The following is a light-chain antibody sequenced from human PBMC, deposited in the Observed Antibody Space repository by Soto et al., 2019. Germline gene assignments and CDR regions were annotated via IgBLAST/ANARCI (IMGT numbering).Light chain of an antibody. CDR3: AAWDDSLSGVV. Sequence: QSVLTQPPSASGTPGQRVIISCSGSTSNIGSNFVYWYQQLPGTAPKVLMYRNNQRPSGVPDRFSGSKSGSSASLAVSGLRSEDEADYYCAAWDDSLSGVVFGGGTKVTVL. CDR2: RNN. V-gene: IGLV1-47*01. CDR1: TSNIGSNF. J-gene: IGLJ2*01.